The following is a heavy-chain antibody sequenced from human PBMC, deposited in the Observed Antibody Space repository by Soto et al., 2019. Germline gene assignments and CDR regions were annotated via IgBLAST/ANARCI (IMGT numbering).Heavy chain of an antibody. CDR1: RFTFGRYW. CDR3: AIVKEVLLTNCGM. D-gene: IGHD2-15*01. CDR2: INVDGTET. J-gene: IGHJ6*01. Sequence: RGTLRLSCTAPRFTFGRYWMHWARQAPGKGLVWVSDINVDGTETWYADSVKGRFTISRDNDKKTLYLHMTGLRVDDTGVYYCAIVKEVLLTNCGM. V-gene: IGHV3-74*01.